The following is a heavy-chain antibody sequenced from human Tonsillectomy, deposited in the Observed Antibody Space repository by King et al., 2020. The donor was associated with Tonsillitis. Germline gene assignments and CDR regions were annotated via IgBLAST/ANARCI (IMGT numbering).Heavy chain of an antibody. D-gene: IGHD2-2*01. CDR3: ARDYCSSTSCSYYYMDV. CDR2: ISAYTGNT. V-gene: IGHV1-18*01. J-gene: IGHJ6*03. Sequence: VQLVESGAEVKKPGASVKISCKASGYTFTSYGISWVRQAPGQGLEWMGWISAYTGNTNYAQKLQGRVTMTTDTSTNTAYMELRSLRSDDTAVYYCARDYCSSTSCSYYYMDVWGKGTTVTGSS. CDR1: GYTFTSYG.